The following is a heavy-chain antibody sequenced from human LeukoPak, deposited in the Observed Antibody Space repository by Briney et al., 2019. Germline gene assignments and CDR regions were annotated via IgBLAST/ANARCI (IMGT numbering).Heavy chain of an antibody. Sequence: PGGSLRLSCAAPGFTFYDYGMSWVRQAPGKGLEWVSGINWNGGSTGYADSVKGRFTISRDNAKNSLYLQMNSLRAEDTALYYCARSIVGAPGYFQHWGQGTLVTVSS. CDR1: GFTFYDYG. J-gene: IGHJ1*01. D-gene: IGHD1-26*01. V-gene: IGHV3-20*04. CDR2: INWNGGST. CDR3: ARSIVGAPGYFQH.